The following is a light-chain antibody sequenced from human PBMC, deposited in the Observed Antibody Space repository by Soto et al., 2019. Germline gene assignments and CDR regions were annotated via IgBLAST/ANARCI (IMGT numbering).Light chain of an antibody. Sequence: DIQMTQSPSTLSASVGDRVIITCRASQSIYKWLAWYQQKPGKAPNLLIYEASTLESGVPSRFSGSGSGTEFTLTIASLQPDDFATDWCQHSDTFPWTFGQGTKVEIK. V-gene: IGKV1-5*03. CDR3: QHSDTFPWT. CDR2: EAS. CDR1: QSIYKW. J-gene: IGKJ1*01.